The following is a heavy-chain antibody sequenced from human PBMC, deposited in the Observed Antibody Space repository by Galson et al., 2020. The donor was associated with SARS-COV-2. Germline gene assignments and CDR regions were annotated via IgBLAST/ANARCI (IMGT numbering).Heavy chain of an antibody. CDR1: GFTFSSYG. CDR3: AKAPYSFDSSGWDHTLDH. Sequence: GGSLRLSCAASGFTFSSYGMHWVRQAPGKGLEWVAVISYDGSDTYYADSVKGRFTISRDKPKNTLYLQLNSLRVEDTAVYYCAKAPYSFDSSGWDHTLDHWGQGTLVTVSS. CDR2: ISYDGSDT. D-gene: IGHD6-19*01. V-gene: IGHV3-30*18. J-gene: IGHJ4*02.